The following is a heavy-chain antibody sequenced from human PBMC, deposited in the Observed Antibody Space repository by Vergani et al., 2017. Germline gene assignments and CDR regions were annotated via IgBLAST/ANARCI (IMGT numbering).Heavy chain of an antibody. CDR1: GYTFTSYY. J-gene: IGHJ6*02. V-gene: IGHV1-46*01. Sequence: QVQLVQSGAEVKKPGASVKVSCKASGYTFTSYYMHWVRQAPGQGLEWMGIINPSGGSTSYAQKFQGRVTMTRDTSTSTVYMELSRLRSDDTAVYYCARRGYSYGYEDYGMDVWGQGTTVTVSS. CDR2: INPSGGST. D-gene: IGHD5-18*01. CDR3: ARRGYSYGYEDYGMDV.